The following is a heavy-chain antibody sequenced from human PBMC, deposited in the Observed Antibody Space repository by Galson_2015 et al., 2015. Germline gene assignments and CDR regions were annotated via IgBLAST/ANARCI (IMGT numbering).Heavy chain of an antibody. J-gene: IGHJ3*02. CDR3: ARLGDLGAVGAFDI. V-gene: IGHV5-51*03. CDR2: IYPRDSDT. Sequence: QSGAEVKKAGESLKISCKASEYNFANYWIGWVCQMPGKGLEWMGVIYPRDSDTRYSPSFPGQVTISADKSVSTTSLQWTSLKASDTAMYYCARLGDLGAVGAFDIWGQGTMVTVSS. CDR1: EYNFANYW. D-gene: IGHD3-16*01.